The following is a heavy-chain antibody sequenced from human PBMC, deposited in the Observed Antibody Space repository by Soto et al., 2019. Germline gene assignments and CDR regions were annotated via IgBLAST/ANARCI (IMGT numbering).Heavy chain of an antibody. J-gene: IGHJ6*03. CDR3: ARDDVLCDGGSCYGVPMAV. D-gene: IGHD2-15*01. Sequence: GGSLRLSCAASGFTFSSYGMHWVRQAPGKGLEWVAVIWYDGSNKYYADSVKGRFTISRDNSKNTLYLQMNSLRAEDTAVYYCARDDVLCDGGSCYGVPMAVWGKGTTVTVSS. V-gene: IGHV3-33*01. CDR2: IWYDGSNK. CDR1: GFTFSSYG.